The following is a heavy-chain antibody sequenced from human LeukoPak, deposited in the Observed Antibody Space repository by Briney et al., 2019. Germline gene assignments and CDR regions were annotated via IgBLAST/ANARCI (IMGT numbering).Heavy chain of an antibody. D-gene: IGHD3-10*01. CDR2: ISSSGSTI. Sequence: GGSLRLSCAASGFTFSSYEMNWVRQAPGKGLEWVSYISSSGSTIYYADSVKGRFTISRDNAKNSLYLQMNSLRAEDTAVYYCATSPYYYGSGSYGFGLDYWGQGTLVTVSS. V-gene: IGHV3-48*03. CDR1: GFTFSSYE. CDR3: ATSPYYYGSGSYGFGLDY. J-gene: IGHJ4*02.